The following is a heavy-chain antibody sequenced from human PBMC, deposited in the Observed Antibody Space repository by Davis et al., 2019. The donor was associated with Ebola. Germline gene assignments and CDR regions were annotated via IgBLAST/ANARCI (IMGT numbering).Heavy chain of an antibody. Sequence: PSEPLSLPCTVSGASMTSYYWSWIRQPPGKGLEWIGYIAYTGNTIYNPSLKSRVTISGDTSKKQFSLNLRSVTAADTAVYYCVRFGRGAYWGQGTLVTVSS. CDR3: VRFGRGAY. J-gene: IGHJ4*02. CDR2: IAYTGNT. D-gene: IGHD3-16*01. CDR1: GASMTSYY. V-gene: IGHV4-59*01.